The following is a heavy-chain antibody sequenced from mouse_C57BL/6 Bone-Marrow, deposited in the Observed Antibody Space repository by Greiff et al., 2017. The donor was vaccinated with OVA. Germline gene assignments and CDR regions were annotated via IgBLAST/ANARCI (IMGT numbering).Heavy chain of an antibody. CDR2: ISSGGSYT. CDR1: GFTFSSYG. J-gene: IGHJ1*03. CDR3: ASFYYGSSYGYFDV. V-gene: IGHV5-6*02. Sequence: DVKLQESGGDLVKPGGSLKLSCAASGFTFSSYGMSWVRRTPDKRLEWVATISSGGSYTYYPDSVKGRFTISRDNAKNTLYLQMSSLKSEDTAMYYCASFYYGSSYGYFDVWGTGTTVTVSS. D-gene: IGHD1-1*01.